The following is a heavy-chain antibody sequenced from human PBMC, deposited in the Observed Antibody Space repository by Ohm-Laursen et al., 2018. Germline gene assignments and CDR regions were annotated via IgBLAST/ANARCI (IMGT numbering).Heavy chain of an antibody. CDR1: GGSISSSSYY. J-gene: IGHJ3*02. D-gene: IGHD3-10*01. Sequence: GTLSLTCTVSGGSISSSSYYWGWIRQPLGKGLEWIGSIYYSGSTYYNPSLKSRVTISVDTSKNQFSLKLSSVTAADTAVYYCARLVFNYYGSDDIDAFDIWGQGTMVTVSS. CDR2: IYYSGST. CDR3: ARLVFNYYGSDDIDAFDI. V-gene: IGHV4-39*01.